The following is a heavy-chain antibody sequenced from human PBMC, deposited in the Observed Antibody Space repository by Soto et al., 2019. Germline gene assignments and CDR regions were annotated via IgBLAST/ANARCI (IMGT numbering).Heavy chain of an antibody. V-gene: IGHV4-39*01. Sequence: SETLSLTCAVSGASISGSYYYWAWLRQSPGKGPEWIGSVFYTGFTSYNPSLESRVSVSVDTSKSQFSLKLSAVTAADTAVYYCATSQKGYNWNYFDHWGQGALVTVPS. CDR2: VFYTGFT. J-gene: IGHJ4*02. CDR1: GASISGSYYY. D-gene: IGHD1-20*01. CDR3: ATSQKGYNWNYFDH.